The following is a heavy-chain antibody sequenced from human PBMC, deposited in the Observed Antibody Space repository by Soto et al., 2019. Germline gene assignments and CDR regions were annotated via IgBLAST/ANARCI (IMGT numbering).Heavy chain of an antibody. CDR3: ARDLGGVGATIMDLDFDY. CDR2: MNPNSGNT. D-gene: IGHD1-26*01. Sequence: ASVKVSCKASGYTFTSYDINWVRQATGQGLEWMGWMNPNSGNTGYAQKLQGRVTMTTDTSTSTAYMELRSLRSDDTAVYYCARDLGGVGATIMDLDFDYWGQGTLVTVSS. CDR1: GYTFTSYD. J-gene: IGHJ4*02. V-gene: IGHV1-8*01.